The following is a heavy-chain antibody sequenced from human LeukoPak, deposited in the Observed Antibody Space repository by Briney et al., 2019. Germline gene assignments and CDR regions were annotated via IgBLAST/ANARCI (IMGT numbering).Heavy chain of an antibody. CDR1: GFTLHNYA. CDR2: INGLGDKT. CDR3: ARAPLAVAGCYYFDS. D-gene: IGHD6-19*01. V-gene: IGHV3-64*01. Sequence: HGGSLRLSYAASGFTLHNYAIHWVRQAPGKGLEYVSAINGLGDKTYYAHSLKGRFTISRDKSKNTVFLQMDNLRDEDMAVYFCARAPLAVAGCYYFDSWGQGTLVAVSS. J-gene: IGHJ4*02.